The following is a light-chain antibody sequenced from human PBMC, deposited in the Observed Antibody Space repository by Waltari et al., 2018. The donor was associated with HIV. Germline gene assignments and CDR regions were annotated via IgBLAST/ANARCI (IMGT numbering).Light chain of an antibody. CDR1: SSYVGGYDY. J-gene: IGLJ1*01. CDR3: SSHAGSNNYV. CDR2: EVS. V-gene: IGLV2-8*01. Sequence: QSALTQPPSASGSPGQSVTISCSGTSSYVGGYDYVSWYQQHPGKAPKLMIYEVSKRPSGVPDRFSDSKSGNTASLTVSGLQAEDEADYYCSSHAGSNNYVFGTGTKVTVL.